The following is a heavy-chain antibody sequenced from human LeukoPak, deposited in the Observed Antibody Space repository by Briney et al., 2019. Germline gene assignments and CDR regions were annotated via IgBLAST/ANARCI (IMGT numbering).Heavy chain of an antibody. D-gene: IGHD1-26*01. CDR3: ARMAGVRVASYRGPNNWFDP. J-gene: IGHJ5*02. CDR2: INAGNGNT. V-gene: IGHV1-3*01. Sequence: EASVKVSCKASGYTFTSYAMHWVRQAPGQRLEWMGWINAGNGNTKYSQTFQGRVTITRDTSASTAYMELSSLRSEDTAMYYCARMAGVRVASYRGPNNWFDPWGQGTLVTVSS. CDR1: GYTFTSYA.